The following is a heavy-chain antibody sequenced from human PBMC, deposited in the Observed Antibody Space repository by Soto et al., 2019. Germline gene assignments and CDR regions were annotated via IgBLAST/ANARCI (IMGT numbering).Heavy chain of an antibody. D-gene: IGHD4-17*01. CDR2: INAGNGNT. Sequence: ASVKVSCKASGYTFTSYAMHWVRQAPGQRLEWMGWINAGNGNTKYSQKFQGRVTITRDTSASTAYMELNSLKTEDTAVYYCTTDTVLTIGGGYFDHWGQGTLVTVSS. J-gene: IGHJ4*02. CDR1: GYTFTSYA. V-gene: IGHV1-3*01. CDR3: TTDTVLTIGGGYFDH.